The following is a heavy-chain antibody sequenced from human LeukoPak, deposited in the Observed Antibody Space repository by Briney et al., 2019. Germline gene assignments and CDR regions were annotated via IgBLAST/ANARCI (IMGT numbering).Heavy chain of an antibody. D-gene: IGHD3-10*01. CDR3: ARDVTMVRGVSYGMDV. J-gene: IGHJ6*02. Sequence: KPGGSLRLSCAASGFTFSSYSMNWVRQAPGKGLEWVSSISTTSNYIYYADSVKGRFTISRDNAKSSLYLQMNSLRAEDTALYYCARDVTMVRGVSYGMDVWGQGTTVTVSS. CDR2: ISTTSNYI. CDR1: GFTFSSYS. V-gene: IGHV3-21*01.